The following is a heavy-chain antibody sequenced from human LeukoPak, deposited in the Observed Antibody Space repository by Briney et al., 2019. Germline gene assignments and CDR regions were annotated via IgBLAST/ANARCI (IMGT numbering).Heavy chain of an antibody. V-gene: IGHV3-48*02. Sequence: GGSLRLSCAASGFTFSSYSMNWVRQAPGKGLEWVSYISSSSSTIYYADSVKGRFTISRDNAKNSLYLQMNSLRDEDTAVYYCARGLPDYGGNSDYFDYWGQGTLVTVSS. J-gene: IGHJ4*02. CDR3: ARGLPDYGGNSDYFDY. CDR1: GFTFSSYS. D-gene: IGHD4-23*01. CDR2: ISSSSSTI.